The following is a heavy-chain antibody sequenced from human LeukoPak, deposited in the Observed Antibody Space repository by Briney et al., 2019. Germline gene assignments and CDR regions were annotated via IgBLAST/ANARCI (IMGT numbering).Heavy chain of an antibody. J-gene: IGHJ4*02. D-gene: IGHD2-2*01. V-gene: IGHV1-18*01. CDR1: GYTFTNNG. Sequence: ASVKVSCKASGYTFTNNGITWVRQAPGQGLEWMGWISTNTGNTNYAQKLQDRVTMTIDTSTTTAYMELRGLTSDDTAVYYCARDSVAVGAPGIYWGQGTLVTVSS. CDR2: ISTNTGNT. CDR3: ARDSVAVGAPGIY.